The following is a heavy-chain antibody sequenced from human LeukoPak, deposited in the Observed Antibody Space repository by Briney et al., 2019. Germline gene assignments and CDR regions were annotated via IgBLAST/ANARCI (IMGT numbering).Heavy chain of an antibody. J-gene: IGHJ4*02. CDR1: GGTISSYY. Sequence: SESLCLTCAVSGGTISSYYLSWVRQPPGKGLEWMGYIYYNRSTKYNPSLKSRVTISADTSKNQFSLKLSSMTASDTPVFYCAGERIAVAAEDYWGQGTLVTVSS. V-gene: IGHV4-59*01. CDR3: AGERIAVAAEDY. CDR2: IYYNRST. D-gene: IGHD6-19*01.